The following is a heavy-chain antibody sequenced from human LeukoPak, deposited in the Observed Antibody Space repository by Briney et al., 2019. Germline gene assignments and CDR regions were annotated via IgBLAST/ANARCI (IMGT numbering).Heavy chain of an antibody. V-gene: IGHV4-39*07. CDR1: GGSISSSSYY. J-gene: IGHJ4*02. Sequence: SETLSLTCTVSGGSISSSSYYWGWIRQPPGKGLEWIGSIYYSGSTYYNPSLKSRVTISVDTSKNQFSLKLSSVTAADTAVYYCARGAGGWSSFDYWGQGTLVTVSS. CDR2: IYYSGST. CDR3: ARGAGGWSSFDY. D-gene: IGHD6-19*01.